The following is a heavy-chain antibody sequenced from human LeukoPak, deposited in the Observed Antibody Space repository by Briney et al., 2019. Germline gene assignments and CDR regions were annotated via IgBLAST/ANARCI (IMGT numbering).Heavy chain of an antibody. CDR3: ARGHYDILTGNYKWTPDY. Sequence: GGSLRLSCAASGFTFNTYKMNWVRQAPGRGLEWVSSIHSGGSDIYYADSVEGRFTVSRDNAKNSLFLQMNSLRAEDTALYYCARGHYDILTGNYKWTPDYWGQGTLVTVSS. V-gene: IGHV3-21*06. CDR2: IHSGGSDI. D-gene: IGHD3-9*01. J-gene: IGHJ4*02. CDR1: GFTFNTYK.